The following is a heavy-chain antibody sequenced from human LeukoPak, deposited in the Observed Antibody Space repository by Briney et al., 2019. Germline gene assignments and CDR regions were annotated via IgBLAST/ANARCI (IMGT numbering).Heavy chain of an antibody. J-gene: IGHJ4*02. CDR1: GFTFSSYV. D-gene: IGHD3-22*01. Sequence: PGGSLRLSCAASGFTFSSYVMHWVRQAPGKGLEWVANIKQDGSEKYYVDSVKGRFTISRDNAKNSLYLQMNSLRAEDTAVYYCARDRWEPGDYYDSSGIDYWGQGTLVTVSS. CDR2: IKQDGSEK. CDR3: ARDRWEPGDYYDSSGIDY. V-gene: IGHV3-7*01.